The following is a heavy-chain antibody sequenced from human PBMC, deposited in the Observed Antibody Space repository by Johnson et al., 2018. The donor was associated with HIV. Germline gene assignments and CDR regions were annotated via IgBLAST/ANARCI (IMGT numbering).Heavy chain of an antibody. CDR3: AKSYYEEERPMGVDAFDI. D-gene: IGHD1-26*01. Sequence: QMQLVESGGGVVQPGRSLRLSCAASGFTFSSYGMHWVRQAPGKGLEWVAVIWYDGSNKYYADSVKGRFTISRDNSKNTLYLQMNSLRAEDTAVYYCAKSYYEEERPMGVDAFDIWGQRTMVTVSS. J-gene: IGHJ3*02. V-gene: IGHV3-33*06. CDR1: GFTFSSYG. CDR2: IWYDGSNK.